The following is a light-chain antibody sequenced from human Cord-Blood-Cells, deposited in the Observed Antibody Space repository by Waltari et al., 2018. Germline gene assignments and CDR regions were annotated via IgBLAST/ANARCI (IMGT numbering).Light chain of an antibody. V-gene: IGKV1-39*01. J-gene: IGKJ2*01. Sequence: DIQMTHSPSSLSASVGDRVTITCRASQSISSYLNWYQQKPGKARKLLIYAASSLQSGVPSRFSGSGSGTDFTLTISSLQPEDFATYYCQQSYSTPYTFGQGTKLEIK. CDR3: QQSYSTPYT. CDR1: QSISSY. CDR2: AAS.